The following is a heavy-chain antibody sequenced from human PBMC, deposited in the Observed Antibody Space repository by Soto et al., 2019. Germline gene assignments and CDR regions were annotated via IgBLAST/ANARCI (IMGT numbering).Heavy chain of an antibody. CDR1: GFTFSNYG. CDR2: IWHDGFNK. V-gene: IGHV3-33*01. Sequence: SLRLSCAASGFTFSNYGMHWVRQAPGKGLEWVAVIWHDGFNKFYGDSVKGRFAISRDNSQNALYLQMSSLRADDTALYYCARDDGKAVTSTGYFDYWGQGTPVTVSS. J-gene: IGHJ4*02. CDR3: ARDDGKAVTSTGYFDY. D-gene: IGHD6-19*01.